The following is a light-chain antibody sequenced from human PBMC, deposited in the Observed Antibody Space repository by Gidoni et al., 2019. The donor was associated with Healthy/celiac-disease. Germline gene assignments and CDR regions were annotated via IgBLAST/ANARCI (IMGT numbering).Light chain of an antibody. CDR3: QQRSNWPIT. J-gene: IGKJ3*01. Sequence: EIVLTQSPATLSLSPGERANLSCRASQSVSSYLAWYQQKPGQAPRLLIYVASNRATGIPARFSGSGSGTDFTLTISSLEPEDFAVYYCQQRSNWPITFGPGTKVDIK. CDR2: VAS. V-gene: IGKV3-11*01. CDR1: QSVSSY.